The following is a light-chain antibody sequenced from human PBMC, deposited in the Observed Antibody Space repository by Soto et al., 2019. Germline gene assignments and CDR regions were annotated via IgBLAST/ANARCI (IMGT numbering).Light chain of an antibody. Sequence: DIQMTQSPSTLSASVGDRVTITCRASEDVNGWLAWYQQKPGTAPKLLIYDVSTLESGVPSSFSGSGSGTEFTLTINSLQPDDFATFYCQHYNSYPFTFGPGTKVDIK. CDR3: QHYNSYPFT. CDR2: DVS. V-gene: IGKV1-5*01. J-gene: IGKJ3*01. CDR1: EDVNGW.